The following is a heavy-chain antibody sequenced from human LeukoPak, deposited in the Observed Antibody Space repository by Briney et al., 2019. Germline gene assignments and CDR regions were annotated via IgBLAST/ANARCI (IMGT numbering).Heavy chain of an antibody. Sequence: ASVKVSCKVSGYTLTELSMHWVRQAPGQGLEWMGWISAYNGNTNYAQKLQGRVTMTTDTSTSTAYMELRSLRSDDTAVYYCARGSVDPRAYYYYGMGVWGQGTTVTVSS. CDR3: ARGSVDPRAYYYYGMGV. CDR2: ISAYNGNT. V-gene: IGHV1-18*01. J-gene: IGHJ6*02. CDR1: GYTLTELS.